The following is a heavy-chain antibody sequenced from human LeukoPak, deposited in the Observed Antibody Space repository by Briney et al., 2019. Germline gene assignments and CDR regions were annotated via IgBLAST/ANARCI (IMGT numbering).Heavy chain of an antibody. CDR2: INPSGGST. Sequence: ASVKVSCKASGYTFTSYYMHWVRQAPGQGLEWMGIINPSGGSTSYAQKFQGRVTMTRDTSTSTVYMELSSLRSEDTAVYYCARGAATMVRGVPPRGGMDVWGQGTTVTVSS. CDR3: ARGAATMVRGVPPRGGMDV. J-gene: IGHJ6*02. V-gene: IGHV1-46*03. CDR1: GYTFTSYY. D-gene: IGHD3-10*01.